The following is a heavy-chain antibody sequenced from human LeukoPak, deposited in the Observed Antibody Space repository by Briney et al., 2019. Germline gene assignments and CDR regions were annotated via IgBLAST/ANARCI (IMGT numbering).Heavy chain of an antibody. CDR3: TTFYDYEGTDTFDI. V-gene: IGHV3-73*01. J-gene: IGHJ3*02. D-gene: IGHD3-22*01. Sequence: GGSLRLSCAASGFTFRGSAMHWVRRASGKGLEGVGRIKSKDNSYATAYAAWVKGKFNISREESKNTANQQITSLTTEDTIVYYCTTFYDYEGTDTFDIWGQGTMVTVSS. CDR1: GFTFRGSA. CDR2: IKSKDNSYAT.